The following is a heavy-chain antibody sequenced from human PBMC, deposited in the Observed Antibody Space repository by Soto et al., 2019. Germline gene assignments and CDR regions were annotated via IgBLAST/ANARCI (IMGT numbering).Heavy chain of an antibody. CDR1: KFTFSNYW. D-gene: IGHD3-10*01. CDR3: ARVYFKYDY. CDR2: IKEDGSEK. Sequence: EVQLVESGGGLVQPGGSLRLSCVASKFTFSNYWMTWVRQAPGKGLEWVANIKEDGSEKYYVDSVKGRFTISRDNAKNSLYLQMNRLRAEDTAVYFCARVYFKYDYWGQGTLVTVSS. V-gene: IGHV3-7*01. J-gene: IGHJ4*02.